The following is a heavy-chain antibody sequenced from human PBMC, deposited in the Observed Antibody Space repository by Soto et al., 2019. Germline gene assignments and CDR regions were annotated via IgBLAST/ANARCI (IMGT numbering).Heavy chain of an antibody. J-gene: IGHJ6*02. CDR3: ARADYYYYGMDV. CDR2: IYSGGST. CDR1: GFTVSSNY. Sequence: GGSLILSCAASGFTVSSNYMSWVRQAPGKGLEWVSVIYSGGSTYYADSVKGRFTISRDNSKNTLYLQMNSLRAEDTAVYYCARADYYYYGMDVWGQGTTVTVSS. V-gene: IGHV3-53*01.